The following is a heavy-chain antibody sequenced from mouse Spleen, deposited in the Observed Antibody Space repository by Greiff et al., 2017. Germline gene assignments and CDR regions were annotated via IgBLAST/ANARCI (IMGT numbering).Heavy chain of an antibody. J-gene: IGHJ2*01. D-gene: IGHD1-2*01. CDR2: ISYSGST. V-gene: IGHV3-1*01. CDR3: ARGGFRLSFGY. Sequence: EVKLQESGPGMVKPSQSLSLTCTVTGYSITSGYDWHWIRHFPGNKLEWMGYISYSGSTNYNPSLKSRISITHDTSKNHFFLKLNSVTTEDTATYYCARGGFRLSFGYWGQGTTLTVSS. CDR1: GYSITSGYD.